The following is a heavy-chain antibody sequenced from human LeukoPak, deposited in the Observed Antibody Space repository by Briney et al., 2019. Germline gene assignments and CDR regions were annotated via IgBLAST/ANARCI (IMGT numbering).Heavy chain of an antibody. J-gene: IGHJ4*02. V-gene: IGHV4-39*07. CDR2: IYYSGST. CDR1: GGSISSSSYY. D-gene: IGHD3-10*01. Sequence: PSETLSLTCTVSGGSISSSSYYWGWIRQPPGKGLEWIGSIYYSGSTYYNPSLKSRVTISVDTSKNQFSLKLSSVTAADTAVYYCARGRGVKHADYWGQGTLVTVSS. CDR3: ARGRGVKHADY.